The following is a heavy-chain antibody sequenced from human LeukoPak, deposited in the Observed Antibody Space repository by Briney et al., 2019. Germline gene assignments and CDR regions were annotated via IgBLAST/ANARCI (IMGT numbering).Heavy chain of an antibody. J-gene: IGHJ4*02. D-gene: IGHD5-12*01. CDR2: IWDDGSNK. CDR1: GFTFSSYG. CDR3: ARVMNSGYADY. V-gene: IGHV3-33*01. Sequence: PGGSLRLSCAASGFTFSSYGMHWVRQAPGKGLEWVAVIWDDGSNKYYADSVKGGSTISRDNSKNTLYLQMNSLRAEDTAVYYCARVMNSGYADYWGQGTLLTVSS.